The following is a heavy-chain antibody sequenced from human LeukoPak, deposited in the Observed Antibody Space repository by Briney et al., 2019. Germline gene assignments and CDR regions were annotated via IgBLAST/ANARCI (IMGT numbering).Heavy chain of an antibody. D-gene: IGHD5-18*01. CDR2: ITASGGNT. Sequence: GGSLRLSCAASGFTFSSYAMGWVRQAPGKGLEWVSAITASGGNTYYADSVECRFTISRDNSKNTLYLQVNSLRAEDTAVYYCAKGNGYSYGRYYFDYWGQGTLVTVSS. V-gene: IGHV3-23*01. CDR3: AKGNGYSYGRYYFDY. J-gene: IGHJ4*02. CDR1: GFTFSSYA.